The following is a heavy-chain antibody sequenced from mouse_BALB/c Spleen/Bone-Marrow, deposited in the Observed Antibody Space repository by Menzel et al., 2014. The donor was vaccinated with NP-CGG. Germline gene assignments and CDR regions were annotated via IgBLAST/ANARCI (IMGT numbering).Heavy chain of an antibody. J-gene: IGHJ2*01. Sequence: DVMLVESGGGLVQPRGTLRLSCEPSGFTFTDYYMNWVRQPPGKALEWLAFIRNKAYGYTTEYSASVKGRFTISRDNSQNILYLQMNTLRAEDSATYYCARDMGGLLFDSWGQGTTLSVSS. CDR1: GFTFTDYY. V-gene: IGHV7-3*02. D-gene: IGHD1-1*01. CDR3: ARDMGGLLFDS. CDR2: IRNKAYGYTT.